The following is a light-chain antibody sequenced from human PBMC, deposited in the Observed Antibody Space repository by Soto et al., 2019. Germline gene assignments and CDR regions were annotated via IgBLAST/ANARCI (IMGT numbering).Light chain of an antibody. V-gene: IGKV3-11*01. J-gene: IGKJ4*01. Sequence: ETVFTQAPAPLSFSPGERASLSCRASQSVSSYLAWYQQKPGQAPRLLIYDASNRATGIPARFSGSGSGTDFTLTISSLEPADFAVYYCQQRSNWPLTFGGGTKV. CDR3: QQRSNWPLT. CDR2: DAS. CDR1: QSVSSY.